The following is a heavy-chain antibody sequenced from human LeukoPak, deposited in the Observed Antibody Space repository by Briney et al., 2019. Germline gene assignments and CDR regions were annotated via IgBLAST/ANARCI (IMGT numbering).Heavy chain of an antibody. D-gene: IGHD2-15*01. J-gene: IGHJ4*02. V-gene: IGHV2-70*04. CDR3: ARIPQYCSGGTCYSGTFDY. CDR2: IHWDDNK. CDR1: GFSLSTSGMR. Sequence: SGPTLVKPTQTLTLTCTFSGFSLSTSGMRVSWIRQPPGKALEWLARIHWDDNKFYSTSLKTRLTLSKDTSKNQVVLTMTNMDPVDTATYYCARIPQYCSGGTCYSGTFDYWGQGTLVTVSS.